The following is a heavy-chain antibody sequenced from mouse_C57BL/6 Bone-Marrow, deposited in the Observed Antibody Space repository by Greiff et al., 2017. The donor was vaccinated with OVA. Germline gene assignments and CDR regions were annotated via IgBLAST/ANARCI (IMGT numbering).Heavy chain of an antibody. D-gene: IGHD1-1*01. Sequence: QVQLQQSGAELVRPGTSVKLSCKASGYTFTNYWMHWVKQRPGQGLEWIGVIAPSDSYINYNQKFKGRATLTVDTSSSTAYMHLSSLTSEDSAVYYCAHCGSRLYHHFWGQGTSLTVSS. CDR1: GYTFTNYW. V-gene: IGHV1-59*01. J-gene: IGHJ2*02. CDR3: AHCGSRLYHHF. CDR2: IAPSDSYI.